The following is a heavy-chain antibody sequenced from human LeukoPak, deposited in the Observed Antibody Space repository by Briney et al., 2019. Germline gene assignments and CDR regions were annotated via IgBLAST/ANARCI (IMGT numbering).Heavy chain of an antibody. CDR2: IYYSGST. CDR3: ARRADSSGYMDAFDI. CDR1: GGSFSGYY. V-gene: IGHV4-59*08. J-gene: IGHJ3*02. Sequence: SETLSLTCAVYGGSFSGYYWSWIRQPPGKGLEWIGYIYYSGSTNYNPSLKSRVTISVDTSKNQFSLKLSSVTAADTAVYYCARRADSSGYMDAFDIWGQGTMVTVSS. D-gene: IGHD3-22*01.